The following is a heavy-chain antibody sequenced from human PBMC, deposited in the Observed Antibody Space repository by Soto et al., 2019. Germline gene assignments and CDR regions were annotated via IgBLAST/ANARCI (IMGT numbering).Heavy chain of an antibody. V-gene: IGHV1-18*01. J-gene: IGHJ4*02. D-gene: IGHD3-22*01. CDR2: IGAYNGNT. CDR3: VRAVMMIEPPDY. Sequence: QVQLVQSGAEVKNPGASVKVSCKASGYNFNTFGISWVRQAPGQGLEWMGWIGAYNGNTKYAQNLQGRVTMTIETSTSTASMELRSLRSDDTAVYYCVRAVMMIEPPDYWGQGTLVTVSS. CDR1: GYNFNTFG.